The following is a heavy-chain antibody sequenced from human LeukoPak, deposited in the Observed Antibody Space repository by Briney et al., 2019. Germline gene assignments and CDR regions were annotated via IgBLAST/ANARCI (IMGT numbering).Heavy chain of an antibody. J-gene: IGHJ4*02. CDR1: GYTFTHYA. D-gene: IGHD4-11*01. CDR3: ARDDFSTYPGLNYFDY. Sequence: ASVTVSCTASGYTFTHYAVHWVRQAPGQRLEWMGWTNVGNDYTESSQKFQDRLTITSDTTATTVYMELSSLRSEDTAVYYCARDDFSTYPGLNYFDYWGQGSLVTVSS. V-gene: IGHV1-3*01. CDR2: TNVGNDYT.